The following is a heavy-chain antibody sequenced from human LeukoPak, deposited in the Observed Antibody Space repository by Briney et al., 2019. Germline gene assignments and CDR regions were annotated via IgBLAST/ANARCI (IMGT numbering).Heavy chain of an antibody. V-gene: IGHV1-3*01. D-gene: IGHD2-2*01. CDR2: INAGNGNT. CDR1: GYTFTSYA. Sequence: EASVKVSCKASGYTFTSYAMHWVRQAPGQRLEWMGWINAGNGNTKYSQKFQGRVTITRDTSASTAYMELSSLRSEDTAVYYCASRAGDCSSTSCYGVAFDIWGQGTMVTVSS. J-gene: IGHJ3*02. CDR3: ASRAGDCSSTSCYGVAFDI.